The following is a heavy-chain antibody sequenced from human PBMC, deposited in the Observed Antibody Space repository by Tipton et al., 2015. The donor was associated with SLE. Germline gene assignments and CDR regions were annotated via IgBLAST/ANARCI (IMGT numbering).Heavy chain of an antibody. Sequence: TLSLTCGVSGGPLSSRGYYWGWHRQHPGKGLEWMGSIYDNGSTTYNASLKSRVTMAVDTSKNLFSLNLSSVTAADTAVYYCARQPYIGSTLFWGPGTLLTDSS. CDR3: ARQPYIGSTLF. CDR1: GGPLSSRGYY. J-gene: IGHJ4*02. V-gene: IGHV4-39*01. D-gene: IGHD1-7*01. CDR2: IYDNGST.